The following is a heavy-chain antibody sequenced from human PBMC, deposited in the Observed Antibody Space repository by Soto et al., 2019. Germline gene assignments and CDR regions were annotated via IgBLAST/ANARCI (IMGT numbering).Heavy chain of an antibody. V-gene: IGHV3-11*01. Sequence: QVQLVESGGGLVKPGGSLRLSCAASGFTFSDFYMSWIRQAPGKGLEWVSYISSSGSTISYADSVKGRLTIPRNNAKNSLYLQMNSLRAEDTAVYYCARRSGWCYVVFWYFELWVRGTLLSVSS. CDR1: GFTFSDFY. D-gene: IGHD6-19*01. CDR3: ARRSGWCYVVFWYFEL. J-gene: IGHJ2*01. CDR2: ISSSGSTI.